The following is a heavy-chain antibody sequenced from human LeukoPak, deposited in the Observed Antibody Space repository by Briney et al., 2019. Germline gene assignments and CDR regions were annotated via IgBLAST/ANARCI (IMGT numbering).Heavy chain of an antibody. V-gene: IGHV3-30*02. CDR1: GITFNRYS. D-gene: IGHD5-18*01. CDR3: AKDLDTAMVTSYDY. Sequence: GGSLRLSCAASGITFNRYSMNWVRQAPGKGLEWVAFIRYDGSNKYYADSVKGRFTISRDNSKNTLYLQMNSLRAEDTAVYYCAKDLDTAMVTSYDYWGQGTLVTVSS. J-gene: IGHJ4*02. CDR2: IRYDGSNK.